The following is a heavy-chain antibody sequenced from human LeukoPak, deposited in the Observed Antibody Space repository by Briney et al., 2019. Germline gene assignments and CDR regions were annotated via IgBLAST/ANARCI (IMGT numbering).Heavy chain of an antibody. V-gene: IGHV4-59*08. J-gene: IGHJ4*02. CDR1: GGSISSYY. D-gene: IGHD5-18*01. CDR3: ATCCGYSYANDY. CDR2: IYYSGST. Sequence: PSETLSLTCTVSGGSISSYYWSWIRQPPGKGLEWIWYIYYSGSTSYNPSLKSRVTISVDTSKNQFSLKLSSVTAADTAVYYCATCCGYSYANDYWGQGTLVTVSS.